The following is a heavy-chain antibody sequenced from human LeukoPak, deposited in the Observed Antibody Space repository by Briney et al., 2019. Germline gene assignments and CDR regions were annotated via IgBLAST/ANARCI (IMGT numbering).Heavy chain of an antibody. CDR1: GFTFSSYS. CDR3: ARIYEFYYYMDV. D-gene: IGHD3-3*01. V-gene: IGHV3-20*04. J-gene: IGHJ6*03. Sequence: GGSLRLSCAASGFTFSSYSMNWVRQAPGKGLEWVSGINWNGGSTDYADSVKGRFTISRDNAKNSLYLQMNSLRAEDTASYYCARIYEFYYYMDVWGKGTTVTVSS. CDR2: INWNGGST.